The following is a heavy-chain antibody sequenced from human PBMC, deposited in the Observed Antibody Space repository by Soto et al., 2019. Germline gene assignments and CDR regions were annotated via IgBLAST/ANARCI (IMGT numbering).Heavy chain of an antibody. Sequence: SETLSLTCAVSGGSISSGGYSWSWIRQPPGKGLEWIGYIYHSGSTYYNPSLKSRVTISVGRSKNQFSLKLSSVTAADTAVYYCAILRDPHYYFDYWGQGTLVTVSS. CDR2: IYHSGST. V-gene: IGHV4-30-2*01. J-gene: IGHJ4*02. CDR1: GGSISSGGYS. CDR3: AILRDPHYYFDY. D-gene: IGHD3-16*01.